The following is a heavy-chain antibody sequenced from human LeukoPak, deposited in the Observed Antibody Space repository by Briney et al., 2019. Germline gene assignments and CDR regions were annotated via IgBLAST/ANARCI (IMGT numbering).Heavy chain of an antibody. CDR1: GFNFNAYA. J-gene: IGHJ4*02. D-gene: IGHD2-21*02. CDR2: ISKNGKTT. CDR3: AKDHDNTDSYYYFDS. Sequence: PGGSLTISCPASGFNFNAYAMTWVRQAPGKGLQWVSSISKNGKTTFYTDSVKGRFTISRDNSKDTLHLQMDRLRAEDTALYFCAKDHDNTDSYYYFDSWGLGTLVTVSS. V-gene: IGHV3-23*01.